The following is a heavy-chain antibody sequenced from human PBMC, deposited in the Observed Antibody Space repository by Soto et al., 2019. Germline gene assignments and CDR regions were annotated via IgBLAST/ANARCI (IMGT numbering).Heavy chain of an antibody. V-gene: IGHV1-69*06. CDR2: IIPIFGTA. D-gene: IGHD2-2*02. CDR1: GGTFSSYA. Sequence: ASVKVSCKASGGTFSSYAISWVRQAPGQGLEWMGGIIPIFGTANYAQKFQGRVTITADKSTSTAYMELSSLRSEDTAVYYCARDENIVVVPAAIYGGDYYYYGMDVWGQGTTVTVSS. J-gene: IGHJ6*02. CDR3: ARDENIVVVPAAIYGGDYYYYGMDV.